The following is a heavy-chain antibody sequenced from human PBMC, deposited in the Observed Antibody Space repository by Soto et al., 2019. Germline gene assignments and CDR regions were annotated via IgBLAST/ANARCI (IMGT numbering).Heavy chain of an antibody. D-gene: IGHD6-19*01. CDR3: ARVLSGWLFDY. V-gene: IGHV3-66*01. CDR1: GFTVSSNY. CDR2: IYSGGST. Sequence: GGSLRLSCAASGFTVSSNYMSWVRQAPGKGLEWVSVIYSGGSTYYADSVKGRFTISRDNSKNTLYLQMNSLRAEDTAVYYCARVLSGWLFDYWGQGTLVTVSS. J-gene: IGHJ4*02.